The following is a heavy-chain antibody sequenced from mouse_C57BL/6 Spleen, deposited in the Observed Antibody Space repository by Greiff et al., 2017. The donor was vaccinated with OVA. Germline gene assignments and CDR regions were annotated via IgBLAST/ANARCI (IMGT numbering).Heavy chain of an antibody. CDR2: IDPNSGGT. CDR1: GYTFTSYW. CDR3: ARDYYGSSYEYDWFAY. Sequence: QVQLQQPGAELVKPGASVKLSCKASGYTFTSYWMHWVKQRPGRGLEWIGRIDPNSGGTKYNEKFKSKATLTVDKPSSTAYMQLSSLTSEDSAVYYGARDYYGSSYEYDWFAYWGQGTLVTVSA. D-gene: IGHD1-1*01. J-gene: IGHJ3*01. V-gene: IGHV1-72*01.